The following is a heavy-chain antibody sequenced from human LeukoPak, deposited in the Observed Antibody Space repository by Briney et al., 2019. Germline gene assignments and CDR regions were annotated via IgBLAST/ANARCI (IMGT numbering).Heavy chain of an antibody. CDR1: GFTFSSYP. CDR2: ISYDGSNK. V-gene: IGHV3-30*07. CDR3: ARASYCSGAGCNWDGATFDY. D-gene: IGHD2-15*01. Sequence: HPGTSLRLSCAASGFTFSSYPMHWVRQAPGKGLEWVTVISYDGSNKYNADSVKGRFTISRDNSKNTLYLYLQMNGLRAEDTAVYYCARASYCSGAGCNWDGATFDYWGRGTLVTVSS. J-gene: IGHJ4*02.